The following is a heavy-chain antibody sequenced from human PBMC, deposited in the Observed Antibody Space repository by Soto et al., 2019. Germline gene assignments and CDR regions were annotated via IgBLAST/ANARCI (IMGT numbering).Heavy chain of an antibody. V-gene: IGHV3-30-3*01. CDR2: ISYDGSNK. D-gene: IGHD2-21*01. J-gene: IGHJ6*02. CDR1: GFTFSSYA. Sequence: PGGSLRLSCAASGFTFSSYAMHWVRQAPGKGLEWVAVISYDGSNKYYADSVKGRFTISRDNSKNTLYLQMNSLRAEDTAVYYCAGPFECGGKGWYYYYGMDVWGQGTTVTVSS. CDR3: AGPFECGGKGWYYYYGMDV.